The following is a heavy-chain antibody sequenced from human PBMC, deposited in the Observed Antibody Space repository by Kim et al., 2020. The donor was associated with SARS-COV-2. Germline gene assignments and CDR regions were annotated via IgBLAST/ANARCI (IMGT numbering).Heavy chain of an antibody. Sequence: GGSLRLSCAASGFRFGDFAMHWVRQAPGKGLEWVAATWHDGGGKHYVDSVKGRFTISRDNSKNTLYLDMHSLRGEDTAVYYCAKDSGVVGANYLDHWGQGTLVTVS. CDR3: AKDSGVVGANYLDH. CDR1: GFRFGDFA. D-gene: IGHD1-26*01. J-gene: IGHJ4*02. CDR2: TWHDGGGK. V-gene: IGHV3-33*06.